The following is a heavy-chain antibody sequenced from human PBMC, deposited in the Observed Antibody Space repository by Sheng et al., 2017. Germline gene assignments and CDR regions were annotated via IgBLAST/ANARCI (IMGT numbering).Heavy chain of an antibody. CDR3: ARGFSSSWAYFDY. D-gene: IGHD6-13*01. Sequence: QVQLVESGGGVVQPGGSLRLSCAASGFTFSSYGMHWVRQAPGKGLEWVAVIWYDGSNKYYADSVKGRFTISRDNSKNTLYLQMNSLRAEDTAVYYCARGFSSSWAYFDYWGQGTLVTVSS. CDR1: GFTFSSYG. CDR2: IWYDGSNK. J-gene: IGHJ4*02. V-gene: IGHV3-33*01.